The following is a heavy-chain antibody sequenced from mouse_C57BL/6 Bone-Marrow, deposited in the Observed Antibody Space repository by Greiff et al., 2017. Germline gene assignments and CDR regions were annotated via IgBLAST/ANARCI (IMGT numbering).Heavy chain of an antibody. V-gene: IGHV14-4*01. Sequence: VQLQQSGAELVRPGASVKLSCTASGFNFKDYYMHWVKQRPEQGLEWIGWIDPENGDTEYAAKFQGKATITEDTSSNTAYVQLSRLTSEDTAVCYCATGDYYGGSYVGWDFDDWGKGTTVTVSS. CDR3: ATGDYYGGSYVGWDFDD. J-gene: IGHJ1*03. D-gene: IGHD1-1*01. CDR1: GFNFKDYY. CDR2: IDPENGDT.